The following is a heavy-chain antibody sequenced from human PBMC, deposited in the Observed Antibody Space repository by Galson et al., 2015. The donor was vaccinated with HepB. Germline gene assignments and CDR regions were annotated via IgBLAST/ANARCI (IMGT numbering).Heavy chain of an antibody. V-gene: IGHV3-30*18. CDR1: GSTFSSYG. D-gene: IGHD2-2*01. J-gene: IGHJ4*02. Sequence: SLRLSCAASGSTFSSYGMHWVRQAPGKGLEWVAVISYDGSNKYYADSVKGRFTISRDNSKNTLYLQMNSLRAEDTAVYYCAKEKGYCSSTSCSPLDYWGQGTLVTVSS. CDR3: AKEKGYCSSTSCSPLDY. CDR2: ISYDGSNK.